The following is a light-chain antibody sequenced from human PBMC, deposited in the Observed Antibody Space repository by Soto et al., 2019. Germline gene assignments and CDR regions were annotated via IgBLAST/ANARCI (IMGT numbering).Light chain of an antibody. CDR1: QFVSSN. CDR2: DTS. Sequence: EIEMTQSPATLSVPPGERASLSCRASQFVSSNLAWYQQKPGQAPRLLIYDTSTRATGIPARFSGSGSGTEFTLTISSLQSEDFAVYYCQQYSDWPPITFGQGTRLEIK. CDR3: QQYSDWPPIT. J-gene: IGKJ5*01. V-gene: IGKV3-15*01.